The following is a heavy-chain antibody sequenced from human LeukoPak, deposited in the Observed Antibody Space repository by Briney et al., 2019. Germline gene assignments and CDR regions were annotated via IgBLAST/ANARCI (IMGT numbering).Heavy chain of an antibody. D-gene: IGHD3-16*01. CDR2: IYYNRST. J-gene: IGHJ6*03. CDR3: ARDPAKRGGYYYYYYYMDV. CDR1: GASISSSSYY. Sequence: PSETLSLTCTVSGASISSSSYYWGWILQPPGKGLKWIGSIYYNRSTYYNPSLKSRVTISGDTSKKQFSLKLSSVTAADTAVYYCARDPAKRGGYYYYYYYMDVWGKGTTVTVSS. V-gene: IGHV4-39*07.